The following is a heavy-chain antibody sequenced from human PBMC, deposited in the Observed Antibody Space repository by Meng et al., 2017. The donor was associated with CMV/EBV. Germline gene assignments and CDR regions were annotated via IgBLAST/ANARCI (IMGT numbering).Heavy chain of an antibody. CDR3: ARDWYSGSRFDY. D-gene: IGHD1-26*01. Sequence: QGERQESGPGLVKPSKTLSLTCTGSGGSSSSGDYYWSWIRQPPGKGLEWIGYIYYSGSTYYNPSLKSRVTISVDTSKNQFSLKLSSVTAADTAVYYCARDWYSGSRFDYWGQGTLVTVSS. CDR2: IYYSGST. J-gene: IGHJ4*02. V-gene: IGHV4-30-4*08. CDR1: GGSSSSGDYY.